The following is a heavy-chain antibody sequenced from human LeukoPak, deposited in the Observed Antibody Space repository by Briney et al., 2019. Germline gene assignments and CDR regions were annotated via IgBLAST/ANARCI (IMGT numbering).Heavy chain of an antibody. CDR2: ISGSGGST. D-gene: IGHD3-9*01. CDR3: AREGSVLRYFDWLLPTPRYFDY. CDR1: GFTFSSYA. V-gene: IGHV3-23*01. J-gene: IGHJ4*02. Sequence: PGGSLRLSCAASGFTFSSYAMSWVRQAPGKGLEWVSAISGSGGSTYYADSVKGRFTISRDNSKNTLYLQMNSLRAEDAAVYYCAREGSVLRYFDWLLPTPRYFDYWGQGTLVTVSS.